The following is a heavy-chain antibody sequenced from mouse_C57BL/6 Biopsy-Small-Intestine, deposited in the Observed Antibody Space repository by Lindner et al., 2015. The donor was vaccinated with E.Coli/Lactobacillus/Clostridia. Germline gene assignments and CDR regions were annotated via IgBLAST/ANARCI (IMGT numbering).Heavy chain of an antibody. V-gene: IGHV5-6*01. CDR3: ARRDGYGKDFDY. D-gene: IGHD2-1*01. J-gene: IGHJ2*01. Sequence: EVQLQESGGDLVKPGGSLKLSCAASGFTFSSYGMSWVRQTPDKRLEWVATISSGGSYTYYPDSVKGRFTISRDNAKNTLYLQMSSLKSEDTAKYYCARRDGYGKDFDYWGQGTTLTVSS. CDR2: ISSGGSYT. CDR1: GFTFSSYG.